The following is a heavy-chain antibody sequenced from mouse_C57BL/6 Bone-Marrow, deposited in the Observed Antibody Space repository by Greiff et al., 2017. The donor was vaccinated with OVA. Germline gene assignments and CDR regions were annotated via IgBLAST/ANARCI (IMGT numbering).Heavy chain of an antibody. CDR2: IYPGSGST. D-gene: IGHD2-4*01. Sequence: VQLQQPGAELVKPGASVKMSCKASGYTFTSYWITWVKQRPGQGLEWIGDIYPGSGSTNYNEKFKSKATLTVDTSSSTAYMQLSSLTSEDSAVYYCAREELRLRLEHYYAMDYWGQGTSVTVSS. V-gene: IGHV1-55*01. CDR1: GYTFTSYW. J-gene: IGHJ4*01. CDR3: AREELRLRLEHYYAMDY.